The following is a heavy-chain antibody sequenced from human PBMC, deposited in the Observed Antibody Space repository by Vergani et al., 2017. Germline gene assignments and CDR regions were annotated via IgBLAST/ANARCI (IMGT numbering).Heavy chain of an antibody. V-gene: IGHV4-61*10. CDR3: ARCTYYDFSFDP. D-gene: IGHD3-3*01. CDR2: IYYSGRT. CDR1: GGSVSSGRYY. J-gene: IGHJ5*02. Sequence: QVQLQESGPGLVKPSETLSLTCTVSGGSVSSGRYYWSWIRQPDGKGLEWIGYIYYSGRTNYNPSLKRRFTMSVDTSKNQFSLKLSSVTAADTAVYYCARCTYYDFSFDPWGQGTLVTVSS.